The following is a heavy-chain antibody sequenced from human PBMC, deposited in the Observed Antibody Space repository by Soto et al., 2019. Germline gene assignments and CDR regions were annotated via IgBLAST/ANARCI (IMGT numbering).Heavy chain of an antibody. CDR3: ARGPFTYSSGIDY. CDR1: GGSFSGYY. V-gene: IGHV4-34*01. D-gene: IGHD6-19*01. Sequence: PSETLSLTCAVYGGSFSGYYWSWIRQPPGKGLEWIGEINHSGSTNYNPSLKSRVTISVDTSKNQFSLKLSSVTAADTAVYYCARGPFTYSSGIDYWGQGTLVTVSS. J-gene: IGHJ4*02. CDR2: INHSGST.